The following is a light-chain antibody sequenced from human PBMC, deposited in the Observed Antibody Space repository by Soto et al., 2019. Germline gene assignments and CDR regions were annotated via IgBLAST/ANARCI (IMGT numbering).Light chain of an antibody. J-gene: IGLJ1*01. V-gene: IGLV2-8*01. CDR2: EVS. CDR1: SSDVGGYNY. CDR3: SSYAGSDNYV. Sequence: QSAPTQPPSASGSPGQSVTISCTGTSSDVGGYNYVSWYQQHPGKPPKLMIYEVSKRPSGVPDRFSGAKSGNTASLTVSGLQAEDEADYYCSSYAGSDNYVFGTGTKLTVL.